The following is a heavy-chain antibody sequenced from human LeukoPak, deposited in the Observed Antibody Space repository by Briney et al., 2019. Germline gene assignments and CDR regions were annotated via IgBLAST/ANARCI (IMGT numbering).Heavy chain of an antibody. CDR3: ARQKWFGELFTRYFDY. V-gene: IGHV4-59*08. D-gene: IGHD3-10*01. J-gene: IGHJ4*02. Sequence: SETLSLTCTVSGGSISSYYWSWIRQPPGKGLEWIGYIYYSGSTNYNPSPKSRVTISVDTSKNQFSLKLSSVTAADTAVYYCARQKWFGELFTRYFDYWGQGALVTVSS. CDR1: GGSISSYY. CDR2: IYYSGST.